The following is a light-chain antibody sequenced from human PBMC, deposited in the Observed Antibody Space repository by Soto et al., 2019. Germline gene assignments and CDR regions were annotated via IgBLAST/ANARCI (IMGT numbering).Light chain of an antibody. CDR3: QQSYRSPLN. CDR2: GTS. CDR1: QNITNF. Sequence: DIPMTQSPLSLSASVGESVTITCRASQNITNFLNWYQQKPGKPPRLLIFGTSNLQSGVPSRFRGSRSETDFSLSISGLQPDDFATYICQQSYRSPLNFGPGT. V-gene: IGKV1-39*01. J-gene: IGKJ3*01.